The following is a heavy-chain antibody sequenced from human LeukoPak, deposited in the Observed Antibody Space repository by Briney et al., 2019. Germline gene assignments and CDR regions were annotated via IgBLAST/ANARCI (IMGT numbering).Heavy chain of an antibody. CDR3: ARAPSEIGGYYPEYFRH. CDR2: IKSDGST. CDR1: GFTFSTYW. Sequence: GGSLRLSCAASGFTFSTYWMHWVRQAPGKGLVWVSRIKSDGSTNYADSVKGRFTISRDNAKNTVSLQMNSLRPEDTGAYYCARAPSEIGGYYPEYFRHWGQGTLVTVSS. J-gene: IGHJ1*01. D-gene: IGHD3-22*01. V-gene: IGHV3-74*01.